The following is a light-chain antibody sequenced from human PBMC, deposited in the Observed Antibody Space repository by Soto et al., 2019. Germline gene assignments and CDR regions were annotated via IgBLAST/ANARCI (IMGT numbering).Light chain of an antibody. Sequence: DIQMTQSTSTLSASVGDSVTITCRASQNIRNWLAWYQQKPGKAPNPLIYDASSLKSGVPSRFSGSGSGTEFTLAISSLQPDDVATYYCQNFDSAPQTFGQGTKVDI. CDR3: QNFDSAPQT. V-gene: IGKV1-5*01. CDR2: DAS. CDR1: QNIRNW. J-gene: IGKJ1*01.